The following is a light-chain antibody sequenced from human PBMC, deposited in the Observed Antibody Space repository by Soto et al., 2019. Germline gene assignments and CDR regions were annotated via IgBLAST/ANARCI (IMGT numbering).Light chain of an antibody. CDR2: EVN. CDR1: SSDVGAYNY. J-gene: IGLJ3*02. CDR3: TSYAGSNIWV. V-gene: IGLV2-8*01. Sequence: QSALTQPPSASGSPGQSVTISGTGTSSDVGAYNYVSWYQQYPGKAPELMIYEVNKRPSGVPDRFSGSKSGKTASLTVSGLQPEDEADYHYTSYAGSNIWVFGGGTKVTVL.